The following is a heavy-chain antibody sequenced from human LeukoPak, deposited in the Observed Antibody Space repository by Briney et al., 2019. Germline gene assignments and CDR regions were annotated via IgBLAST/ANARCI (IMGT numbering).Heavy chain of an antibody. CDR3: GRGRPRGYSGYVIDY. V-gene: IGHV3-48*03. CDR1: GFTFSDYE. D-gene: IGHD5-12*01. Sequence: PGGSLRLSCVASGFTFSDYEMNWVRQAPGKGLEWISYIRNSGTTIYYEDSVKGRFTISRDNAKNTLYLQMNSLRAEDTAAFYCGRGRPRGYSGYVIDYWGQGTPITVSS. CDR2: IRNSGTTI. J-gene: IGHJ4*02.